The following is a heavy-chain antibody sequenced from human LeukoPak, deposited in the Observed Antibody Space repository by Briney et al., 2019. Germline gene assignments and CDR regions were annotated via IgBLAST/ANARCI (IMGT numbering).Heavy chain of an antibody. D-gene: IGHD4-23*01. CDR3: ARGGKY. V-gene: IGHV3-30*04. J-gene: IGHJ4*02. CDR1: GFTFSSYA. CDR2: ISYDGSNK. Sequence: GGSLRLSCAASGFTFSSYAMHWVRQAPGKGLEWVAVISYDGSNKYYADSVKGRFTISRDNSKNTLYLQMNSLRAEDTAAYYCARGGKYWGQGTLVTVSS.